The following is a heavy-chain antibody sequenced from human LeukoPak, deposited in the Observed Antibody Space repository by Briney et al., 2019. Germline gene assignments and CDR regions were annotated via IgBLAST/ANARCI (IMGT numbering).Heavy chain of an antibody. V-gene: IGHV1-46*01. J-gene: IGHJ6*02. CDR2: INPSGGST. CDR1: GYTFTSYY. CDR3: ARARGDSSGYYVYYYYGMDV. D-gene: IGHD3-22*01. Sequence: ASVKVSCKASGYTFTSYYMHWVRQAPGQGLEWMGIINPSGGSTSYAQKFQGRVTMTRDTSTSTVCMELSSLRSEDTAVYYCARARGDSSGYYVYYYYGMDVWGQGTTVTVSS.